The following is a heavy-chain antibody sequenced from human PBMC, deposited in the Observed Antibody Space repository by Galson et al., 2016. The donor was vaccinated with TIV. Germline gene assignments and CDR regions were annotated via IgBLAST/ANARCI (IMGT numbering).Heavy chain of an antibody. CDR1: GGSITGHY. CDR2: IYYTGIT. Sequence: TLSLTCTVSGGSITGHYWSWIRQSSGKGLEWIGYIYYTGITSYNPSLKSRVTISVDTSKNQFSLNLSSVTAADTAVYYCARVRDGYNSHYYFYMDVWGKGTTATVSS. J-gene: IGHJ6*03. D-gene: IGHD5-24*01. V-gene: IGHV4-59*11. CDR3: ARVRDGYNSHYYFYMDV.